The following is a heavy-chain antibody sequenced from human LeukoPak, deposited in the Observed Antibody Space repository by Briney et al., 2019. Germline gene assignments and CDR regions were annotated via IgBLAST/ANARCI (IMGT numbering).Heavy chain of an antibody. CDR2: VSYDGSDK. Sequence: GGSLRLSCAASGFSVGSNYMSWVRQAPGKGLEWVALVSYDGSDKYYADSVKGRFTISRDNSKNTLYLQMNSLRPEDTAVYYCAKTQTNRYYYFDYWGQGTLVTVSS. V-gene: IGHV3-30*18. D-gene: IGHD1-26*01. J-gene: IGHJ4*02. CDR3: AKTQTNRYYYFDY. CDR1: GFSVGSNY.